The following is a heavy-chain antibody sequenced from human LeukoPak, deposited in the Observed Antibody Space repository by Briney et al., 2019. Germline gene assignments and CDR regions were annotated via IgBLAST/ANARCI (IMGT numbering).Heavy chain of an antibody. V-gene: IGHV3-30*18. Sequence: GGSLRLSCAASGFTFSSYSMNWVRQAPGKGLEWLAVSSYDESNTYYTASVKGRFTISRDNSKNTLYLQMNSLRPEDTAVYYCAKDGQLGGSSWFTLYFDYWGQGTLVTVSS. CDR3: AKDGQLGGSSWFTLYFDY. CDR1: GFTFSSYS. J-gene: IGHJ4*02. D-gene: IGHD6-13*01. CDR2: SSYDESNT.